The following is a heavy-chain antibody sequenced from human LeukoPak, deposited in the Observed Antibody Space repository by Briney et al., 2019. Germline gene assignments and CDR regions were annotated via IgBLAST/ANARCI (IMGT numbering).Heavy chain of an antibody. V-gene: IGHV3-33*01. CDR3: ARDQCTNGVCYIGY. J-gene: IGHJ4*02. CDR1: GFTFSSYG. CDR2: IWYDESNK. Sequence: PPGGSLRLSCAASGFTFSSYGMHWVRQAPGKGLEWVAVIWYDESNKYYADSVKGRFTISRDNSKNTLYLQMNSLRAEDMAVYYCARDQCTNGVCYIGYWGQGTLVTVSS. D-gene: IGHD2-8*01.